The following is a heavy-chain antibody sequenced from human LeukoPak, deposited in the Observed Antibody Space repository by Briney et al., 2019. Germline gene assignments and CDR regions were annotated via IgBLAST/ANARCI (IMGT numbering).Heavy chain of an antibody. CDR1: GFTFSNYG. Sequence: GGSLRLSCAASGFTFSNYGMHWVRQAPGKGLEWVAVISYDGSNKYYADSVKGRFTISRDNSKNTLYLQMNSLRAEDTAVYYCAKDPPYDFWSGYSDYWGQGTLVTVSS. CDR2: ISYDGSNK. V-gene: IGHV3-30*18. CDR3: AKDPPYDFWSGYSDY. J-gene: IGHJ4*02. D-gene: IGHD3-3*01.